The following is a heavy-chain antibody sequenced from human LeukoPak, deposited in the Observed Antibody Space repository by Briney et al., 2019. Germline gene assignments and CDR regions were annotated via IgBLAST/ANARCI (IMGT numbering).Heavy chain of an antibody. D-gene: IGHD3-9*01. CDR3: ARRPRLRYFDWLPQDY. CDR2: IYYSGST. V-gene: IGHV4-39*01. CDR1: GGSISSSSYY. J-gene: IGHJ4*02. Sequence: PSETLSLTCTVSGGSISSSSYYWGWIRQPPGKGLEWIGSIYYSGSTYYNPSLKSRVTISVDTSKNQFSLKLSSVTAADTAVYYCARRPRLRYFDWLPQDYWGQGTLVTVSS.